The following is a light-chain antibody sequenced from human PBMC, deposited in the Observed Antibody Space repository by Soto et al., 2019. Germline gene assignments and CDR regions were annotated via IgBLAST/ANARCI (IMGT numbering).Light chain of an antibody. CDR2: EVS. V-gene: IGLV2-14*01. J-gene: IGLJ1*01. Sequence: QSALTQPASVSGSRGQSITISCTGTSSDVGGYNYVSWYQQHPGKASKLMIYEVSNRPSGVSNRFSGSKSGNTASLTISGLQAEDEADYYCSSYTSSSTLLYVFGTGTKVTVL. CDR3: SSYTSSSTLLYV. CDR1: SSDVGGYNY.